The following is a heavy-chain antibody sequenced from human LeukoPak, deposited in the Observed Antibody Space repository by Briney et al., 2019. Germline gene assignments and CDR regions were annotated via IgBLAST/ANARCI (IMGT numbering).Heavy chain of an antibody. CDR2: SNHSGSI. V-gene: IGHV4-34*01. CDR1: GGSISSYY. J-gene: IGHJ6*02. D-gene: IGHD5-24*01. CDR3: ARGPRRDGYNLYGMDV. Sequence: SETLSLTCTVSGGSISSYYWSWIRRPPGKGLEWVGESNHSGSINYNPSLKSRVTISVDTSKNQFSLKLSSVTAADTAVYYCARGPRRDGYNLYGMDVWGQGTTVTVSS.